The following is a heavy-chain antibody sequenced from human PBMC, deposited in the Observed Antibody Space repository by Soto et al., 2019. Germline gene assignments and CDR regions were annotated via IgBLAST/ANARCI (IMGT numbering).Heavy chain of an antibody. D-gene: IGHD3-16*01. CDR1: GFTFSTYW. CDR3: VCGGNAFVY. CDR2: INQDGSER. V-gene: IGHV3-7*01. Sequence: EVQLVESGGGLVQPGGSLSLPCAASGFTFSTYWMTWVRQPPGKGLEWVASINQDGSERYYVDSVRGRFTISSDNAKNSLYLQMNSLRAEDTAVYYCVCGGNAFVYWGQGTLVTVSP. J-gene: IGHJ4*02.